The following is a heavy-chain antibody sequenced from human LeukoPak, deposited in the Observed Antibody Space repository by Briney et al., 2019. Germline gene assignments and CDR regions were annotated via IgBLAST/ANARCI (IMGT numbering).Heavy chain of an antibody. D-gene: IGHD6-6*01. CDR1: GGSISSGSYY. J-gene: IGHJ6*02. V-gene: IGHV4-61*02. Sequence: SQNLSLTCTVSGGSISSGSYYWSWIRQPAGKGLEWIGRIYTSGSTNYNPSLKSRVTISVDTSKNQFSLKLSSVTAADTAVYYCARESEYSSSNYYYYGMDVWGQGTTVTVSS. CDR3: ARESEYSSSNYYYYGMDV. CDR2: IYTSGST.